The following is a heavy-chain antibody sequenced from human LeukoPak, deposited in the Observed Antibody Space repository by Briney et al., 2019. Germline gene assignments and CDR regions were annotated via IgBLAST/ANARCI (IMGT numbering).Heavy chain of an antibody. Sequence: SETLSLTCAVYGGSFSGYYWSWIRQPPGKGLEWIGEINHSGSTNYNPSLKSRVTISVDTSKNQFSLKLSSVTAADTAVYYCARGIAAASPYWGQGTLVTVSS. CDR2: INHSGST. D-gene: IGHD6-13*01. J-gene: IGHJ4*02. V-gene: IGHV4-34*01. CDR1: GGSFSGYY. CDR3: ARGIAAASPY.